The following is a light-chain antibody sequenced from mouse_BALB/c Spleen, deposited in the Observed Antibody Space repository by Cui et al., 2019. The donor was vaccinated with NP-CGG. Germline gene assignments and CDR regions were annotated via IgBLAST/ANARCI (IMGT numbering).Light chain of an antibody. Sequence: QAVATQVSPLTTSPGATVTLTCRSSTGAVTTNGYANWVQEKPDHLFTGLIGGTNNRAPGVPARFSGSLIGDKAALTITGAQTEDESMYFCALWYSNHWVFGGGTKLTVL. CDR1: TGAVTTNGY. CDR2: GTN. V-gene: IGLV1*01. CDR3: ALWYSNHWV. J-gene: IGLJ1*01.